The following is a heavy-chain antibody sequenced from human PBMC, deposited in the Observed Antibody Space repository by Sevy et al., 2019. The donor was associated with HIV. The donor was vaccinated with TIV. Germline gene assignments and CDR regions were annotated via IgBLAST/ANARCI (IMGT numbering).Heavy chain of an antibody. V-gene: IGHV3-23*01. J-gene: IGHJ4*02. CDR1: GFTFSSYA. D-gene: IGHD6-13*01. CDR2: ISGSGDNT. CDR3: AKGPAAALDY. Sequence: EGSLRLSCAASGFTFSSYAMSWVRQAPGKGLEWVSSISGSGDNTFYAHSVKGRFTISRDNSRNTLYLQMNSLRAEDTAVYYCAKGPAAALDYWGQGTLVTVSS.